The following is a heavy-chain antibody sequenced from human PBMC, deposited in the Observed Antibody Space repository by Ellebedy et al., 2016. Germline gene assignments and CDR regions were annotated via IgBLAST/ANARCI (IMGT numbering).Heavy chain of an antibody. CDR1: GYSFTSYW. V-gene: IGHV5-51*01. J-gene: IGHJ4*02. D-gene: IGHD2-2*01. CDR3: ARHPVPAATSVWEFDY. Sequence: GESLKISXKGSGYSFTSYWIGWVRQMPGKGLEWMGIIYPGDSDTRYSPSFQGQVTISADKSISTAYLQWSSLKASDTAMYYCARHPVPAATSVWEFDYWGQGTLVTVSS. CDR2: IYPGDSDT.